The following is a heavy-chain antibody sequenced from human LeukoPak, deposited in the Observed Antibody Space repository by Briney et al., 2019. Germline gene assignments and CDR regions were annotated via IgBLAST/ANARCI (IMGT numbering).Heavy chain of an antibody. CDR2: IYYSGST. Sequence: SETLSLTCTVSGGSISSYYWSWIRQPPGKGLEWIGYIYYSGSTNYNPSLKSRVTISVDTSKNQFSLKLSSVTAADTAVYYCARVEAWFWELFSWYFDLWGRGTLVTVYS. V-gene: IGHV4-59*01. CDR3: ARVEAWFWELFSWYFDL. J-gene: IGHJ2*01. D-gene: IGHD3-10*01. CDR1: GGSISSYY.